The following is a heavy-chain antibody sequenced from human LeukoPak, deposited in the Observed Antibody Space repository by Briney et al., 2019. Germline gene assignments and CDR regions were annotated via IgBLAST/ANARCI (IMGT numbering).Heavy chain of an antibody. CDR3: ARYYGYDILTGHNWFDP. CDR2: ISAYNGNT. V-gene: IGHV1-18*01. D-gene: IGHD3-9*01. Sequence: GASVKVSCKASGYTFTSYGISWVRQAPGQGLEWMGWISAYNGNTNYAQKLQGRVTMTTDTSTSTAYMELRSLRSDDTAVYYCARYYGYDILTGHNWFDPWGQGTLVTVSS. CDR1: GYTFTSYG. J-gene: IGHJ5*02.